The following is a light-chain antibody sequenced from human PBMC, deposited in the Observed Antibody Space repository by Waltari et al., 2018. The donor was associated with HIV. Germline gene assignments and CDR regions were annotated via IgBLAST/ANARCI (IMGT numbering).Light chain of an antibody. Sequence: IVRTQSPLSLPITPGEPPTPSCTPSQSLLHRTGYNYLDWYLQKPGKAPQVLMYVASSRASGVPARFSGSGSGTDFTLKISRVEAEDVGIYYCMQDLKTPFTFGQGTRLEIK. CDR3: MQDLKTPFT. CDR1: QSLLHRTGYNY. J-gene: IGKJ5*01. CDR2: VAS. V-gene: IGKV2-28*01.